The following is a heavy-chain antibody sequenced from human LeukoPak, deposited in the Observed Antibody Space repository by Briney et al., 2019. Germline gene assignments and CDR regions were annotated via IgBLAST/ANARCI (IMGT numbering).Heavy chain of an antibody. D-gene: IGHD4-17*01. CDR2: IYYSGST. CDR1: GGSISSSSYY. J-gene: IGHJ4*02. CDR3: ARHAANYGDCVGPDFDY. V-gene: IGHV4-39*01. Sequence: PSETLSLTCTVSGGSISSSSYYWGWIRQPPGKGLEWIGSIYYSGSTYYNPSLKSRVTISVDTSKNQFSLKLSSVTAADTAVYYCARHAANYGDCVGPDFDYWGQGTLVTVSS.